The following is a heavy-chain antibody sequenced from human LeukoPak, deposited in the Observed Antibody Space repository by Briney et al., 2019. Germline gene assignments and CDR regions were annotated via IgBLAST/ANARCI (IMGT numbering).Heavy chain of an antibody. D-gene: IGHD3-22*01. CDR3: ARVTGYMIEDYFDY. J-gene: IGHJ4*02. Sequence: PSETLSLTCTVSGGSISSYHWSWIRQPPGKGLEWIGYIYYSGSTNYNPSLKSRVTISVDTSKNQFSLKLRSVKAADTAGYYCARVTGYMIEDYFDYWGQGTLVTVSS. CDR2: IYYSGST. V-gene: IGHV4-59*01. CDR1: GGSISSYH.